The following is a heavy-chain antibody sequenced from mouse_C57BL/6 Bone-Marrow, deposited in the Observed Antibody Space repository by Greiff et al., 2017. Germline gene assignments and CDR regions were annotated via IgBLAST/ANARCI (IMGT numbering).Heavy chain of an antibody. D-gene: IGHD2-1*01. CDR1: GFNIKDDY. CDR2: IDPENGDT. CDR3: TPPFYYGPYGGFAY. Sequence: VQLQQSGAELVRPGASVTLSCTASGFNIKDDYMHWVKQRPEQGLEWIGWIDPENGDTEYASKFQGKATITADTSSNTAYLQLSSLTSEDTAVYYCTPPFYYGPYGGFAYWGQGTLVTVSA. V-gene: IGHV14-4*01. J-gene: IGHJ3*01.